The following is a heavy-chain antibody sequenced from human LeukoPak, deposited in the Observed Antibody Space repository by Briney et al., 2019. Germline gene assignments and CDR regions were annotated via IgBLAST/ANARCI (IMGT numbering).Heavy chain of an antibody. D-gene: IGHD5-24*01. CDR1: GFTFSSYE. J-gene: IGHJ4*02. Sequence: GGSLRLSCAASGFTFSSYEMNWVRQAPGKGLEWVSYISSSGSTIYYADSVKGRFTISRDNAKNSLYLQMNSLRAEDTAVYYCARDISRDGYPQGYWGQGTLVTVSS. CDR3: ARDISRDGYPQGY. V-gene: IGHV3-48*03. CDR2: ISSSGSTI.